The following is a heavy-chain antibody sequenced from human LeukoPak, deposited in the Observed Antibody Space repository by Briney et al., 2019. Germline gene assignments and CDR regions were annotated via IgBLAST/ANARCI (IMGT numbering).Heavy chain of an antibody. J-gene: IGHJ4*02. CDR2: INPSGGST. Sequence: ASVKVSCKASGYTFTSYYMHWVRQAPGQGLEWMGIINPSGGSTSYAQKFQGRVTMTRGMSTSTVYMELSSLRSEDTAVYYCARGYYYGSGSPTPDYWGQGTLVTVSS. V-gene: IGHV1-46*01. CDR1: GYTFTSYY. D-gene: IGHD3-10*01. CDR3: ARGYYYGSGSPTPDY.